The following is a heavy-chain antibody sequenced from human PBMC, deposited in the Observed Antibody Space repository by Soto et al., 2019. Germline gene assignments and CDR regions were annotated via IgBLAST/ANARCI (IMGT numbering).Heavy chain of an antibody. CDR2: ISSSGSTI. D-gene: IGHD2-21*02. J-gene: IGHJ5*02. V-gene: IGHV3-48*03. Sequence: GGSLRLSCAASGFTFSSYEMNWVRQAPGKGLEWVSYISSSGSTIYYADSVKGRFTISRDNAKNSLYLQMNSLRAEDTAVYYCASLAYCGGDCYSRWFDPWGQGTLVTVSS. CDR3: ASLAYCGGDCYSRWFDP. CDR1: GFTFSSYE.